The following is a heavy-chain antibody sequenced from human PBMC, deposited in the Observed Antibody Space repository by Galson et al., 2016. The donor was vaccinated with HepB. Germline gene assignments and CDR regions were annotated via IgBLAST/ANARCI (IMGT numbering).Heavy chain of an antibody. J-gene: IGHJ4*02. V-gene: IGHV3-7*01. CDR3: ARDPTFGALDY. D-gene: IGHD3-10*01. Sequence: SLRLSCAVSGFSFSNSWMTWVRQTPEKGLEWVADINADGSWRAYMDSVKGRFTISRDNVNNLLYLQMSGLRVEDTALYFCARDPTFGALDYWSQGALVTVSS. CDR2: INADGSWR. CDR1: GFSFSNSW.